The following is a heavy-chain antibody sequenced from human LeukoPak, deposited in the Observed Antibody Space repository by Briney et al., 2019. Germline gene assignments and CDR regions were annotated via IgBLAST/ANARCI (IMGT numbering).Heavy chain of an antibody. CDR3: ARDPLYCSSTSCYTGHRFDP. CDR1: GYTFTGYY. D-gene: IGHD2-2*02. Sequence: RASVKVSCKASGYTFTGYYMHWVRQAPGQGLEWMGRINPNSGGTNYAQKFQGRVTMTRDTSISTAYMELSRLRSDDTAVYYCARDPLYCSSTSCYTGHRFDPWGQGTLVTVSS. J-gene: IGHJ5*02. CDR2: INPNSGGT. V-gene: IGHV1-2*06.